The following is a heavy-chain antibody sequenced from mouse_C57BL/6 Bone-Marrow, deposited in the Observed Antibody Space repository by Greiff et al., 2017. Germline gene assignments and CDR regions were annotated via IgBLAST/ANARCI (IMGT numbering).Heavy chain of an antibody. CDR3: TGHGRPWFAY. CDR2: IRLKSDNYAT. Sequence: EVKLVESGGGLVQPGGSMKLSCVASGFTFSNYWMNWVRQSPEKGLEWVAQIRLKSDNYATHYAESVKGRFTISRDDSKSSVYLQMNNLRAEDTGIYYCTGHGRPWFAYWGQGTLVTVSA. D-gene: IGHD1-1*01. V-gene: IGHV6-3*01. CDR1: GFTFSNYW. J-gene: IGHJ3*01.